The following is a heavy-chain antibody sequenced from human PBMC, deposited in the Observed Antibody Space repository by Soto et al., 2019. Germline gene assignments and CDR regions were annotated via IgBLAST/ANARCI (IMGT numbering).Heavy chain of an antibody. Sequence: QVQLVQSGAEVKKPGASVKVSCKASGYTFTGYYMHWVRQAPGQGLEWMGWINPNSSGTNYAQKFQGWVTMTRDTSISTAYMELSRLRSDDTAVYYCARGKGRDGYNWGPFFDYWGQGTLVTVSS. CDR3: ARGKGRDGYNWGPFFDY. V-gene: IGHV1-2*04. D-gene: IGHD5-12*01. CDR2: INPNSSGT. J-gene: IGHJ4*02. CDR1: GYTFTGYY.